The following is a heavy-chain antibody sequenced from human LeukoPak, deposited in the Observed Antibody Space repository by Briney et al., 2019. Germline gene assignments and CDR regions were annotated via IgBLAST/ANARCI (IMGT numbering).Heavy chain of an antibody. CDR2: IYYSGST. D-gene: IGHD4-17*01. CDR3: ARSYGDYINFDY. J-gene: IGHJ4*02. Sequence: SETLSLTCNISGGSISSYYWNWIRQPPGKGLEWIGYIYYSGSTNCNPSLKGRVTMSVDTSKNQFSLNLTSVTAADTAMYYCARSYGDYINFDYWGQGILVTVSS. CDR1: GGSISSYY. V-gene: IGHV4-59*01.